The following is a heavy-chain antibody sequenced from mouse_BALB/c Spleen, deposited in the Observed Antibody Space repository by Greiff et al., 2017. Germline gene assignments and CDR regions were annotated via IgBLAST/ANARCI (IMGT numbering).Heavy chain of an antibody. Sequence: VQLQQPGAELVKPGASVKLSCKASGYTFTSYWMHWVKQRPGQGLEWIGEINPSNGRTNYNEKFKSKATLTVDKSSSTAYMQLSSLTSEDSAVYYCARVSDGYYEDYAMDYWGQGTSVTVSS. CDR2: INPSNGRT. CDR1: GYTFTSYW. J-gene: IGHJ4*01. D-gene: IGHD2-3*01. CDR3: ARVSDGYYEDYAMDY. V-gene: IGHV1S81*02.